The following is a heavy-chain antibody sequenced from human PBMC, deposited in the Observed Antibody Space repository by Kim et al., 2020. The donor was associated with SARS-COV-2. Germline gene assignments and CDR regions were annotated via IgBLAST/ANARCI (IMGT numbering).Heavy chain of an antibody. J-gene: IGHJ4*02. Sequence: GGSLRLSCTASGFTLSSYWINWVRQAPGKGLEWVAKVNEDGGEKYYGDSVKGRFYISRDNAKNSLYLQMNSLRVEDTAVYYCVRFTVVRGFGCWGQGTLVTVSS. V-gene: IGHV3-7*03. D-gene: IGHD3-10*01. CDR3: VRFTVVRGFGC. CDR2: VNEDGGEK. CDR1: GFTLSSYW.